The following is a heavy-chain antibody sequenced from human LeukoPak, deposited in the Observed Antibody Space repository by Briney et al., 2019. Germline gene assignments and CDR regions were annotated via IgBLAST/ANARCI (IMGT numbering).Heavy chain of an antibody. CDR1: GGSISSGDYY. V-gene: IGHV4-30-4*08. Sequence: SQTLSLTCTVSGGSISSGDYYWSWIRQPPGKGLEWIGYIYYSGSTYYNPSLKSRVTISVDTSKNQFSLKLSSVTAADTAVYYCARRSNYCSSTSCYPDAFDIWGQGTMVTVSS. J-gene: IGHJ3*02. CDR3: ARRSNYCSSTSCYPDAFDI. D-gene: IGHD2-2*01. CDR2: IYYSGST.